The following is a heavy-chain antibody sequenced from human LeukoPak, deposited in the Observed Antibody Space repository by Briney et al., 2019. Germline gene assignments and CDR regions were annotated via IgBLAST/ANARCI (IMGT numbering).Heavy chain of an antibody. Sequence: GGSLRLSCAASGFTFSSYAMSWVRQAPGKGLEWVSAISGSGGSTYYADSVKGRFTISRDNSKNTLYLQMNSLRAEDTAVYYCAKGSNSGITMVRGVIKSYFDYGGQGTLVTVSS. V-gene: IGHV3-23*01. CDR3: AKGSNSGITMVRGVIKSYFDY. CDR2: ISGSGGST. CDR1: GFTFSSYA. D-gene: IGHD3-10*01. J-gene: IGHJ4*02.